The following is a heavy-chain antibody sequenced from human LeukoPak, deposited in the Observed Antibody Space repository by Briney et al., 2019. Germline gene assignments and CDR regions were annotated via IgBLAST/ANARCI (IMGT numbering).Heavy chain of an antibody. J-gene: IGHJ4*02. CDR2: INWNGGST. V-gene: IGHV3-20*04. CDR3: ARDGAYDSSGYHDY. CDR1: GFTFDDYG. D-gene: IGHD3-22*01. Sequence: GGSLRFSCAASGFTFDDYGMSWVRQAPGKGLEWVSGINWNGGSTGYADSVKGRFTISRDNAKNSLYLQMNSLRAEDTALYYCARDGAYDSSGYHDYWGQGTLVTVSS.